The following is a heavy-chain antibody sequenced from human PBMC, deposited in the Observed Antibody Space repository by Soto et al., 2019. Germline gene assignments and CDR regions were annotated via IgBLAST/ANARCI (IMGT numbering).Heavy chain of an antibody. CDR1: GGSLRGYY. D-gene: IGHD2-8*01. CDR2: INPGGST. Sequence: QVQLQQGGAGLLKPSETLSLTCAVYGGSLRGYYWTWIRQPPGKGLEWIGEINPGGSTNYNPSLKSRVSISIDTSKNQFSLNLSSVTAADTAVYYCAREEVCQWFTKGCYGMDVWGQGTTVTVSS. J-gene: IGHJ6*02. CDR3: AREEVCQWFTKGCYGMDV. V-gene: IGHV4-34*01.